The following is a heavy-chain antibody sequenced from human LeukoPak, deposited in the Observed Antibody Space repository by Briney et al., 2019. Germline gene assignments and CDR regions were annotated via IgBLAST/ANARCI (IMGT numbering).Heavy chain of an antibody. Sequence: GGSLRLSCAASGYTFSSYGMHWVRQAPGKGLEWVAVISYDGSNKYCADSVKGRFTISRDNSKNTLYLQMNSLRAEDTAVYYCAKIMRRITIRDGMDVWGQGTTVTVSS. D-gene: IGHD3-3*01. CDR3: AKIMRRITIRDGMDV. CDR1: GYTFSSYG. V-gene: IGHV3-30*18. CDR2: ISYDGSNK. J-gene: IGHJ6*02.